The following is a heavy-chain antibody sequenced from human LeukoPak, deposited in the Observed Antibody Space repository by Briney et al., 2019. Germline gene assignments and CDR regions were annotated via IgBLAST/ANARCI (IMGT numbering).Heavy chain of an antibody. D-gene: IGHD3-16*02. CDR2: IYYSGST. Sequence: PSETLSLTCTVSGGSISSSSYYWGWIRQPPVKGLEWIGSIYYSGSTYYNPSLKSRVTISVDTSKNQFSLKLSSVTAADTAVYYCAREKQRVWGSYRSRSPIDYWGQGTLVTVSS. CDR3: AREKQRVWGSYRSRSPIDY. J-gene: IGHJ4*02. V-gene: IGHV4-39*07. CDR1: GGSISSSSYY.